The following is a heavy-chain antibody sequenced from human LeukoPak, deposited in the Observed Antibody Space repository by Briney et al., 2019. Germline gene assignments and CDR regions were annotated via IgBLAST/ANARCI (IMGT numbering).Heavy chain of an antibody. CDR1: GYTFTAFY. V-gene: IGHV1-2*02. CDR3: ARWSLSDSKNFDY. J-gene: IGHJ4*02. CDR2: INANTGDT. D-gene: IGHD2-21*02. Sequence: ASVKVSCKPSGYTFTAFYMHWVRQAPGQGLEWMGWINANTGDTNSAQKFQGRVTMTRDTSISTVYVELSRLRSDDTAVYYCARWSLSDSKNFDYWGQGTLVTVSS.